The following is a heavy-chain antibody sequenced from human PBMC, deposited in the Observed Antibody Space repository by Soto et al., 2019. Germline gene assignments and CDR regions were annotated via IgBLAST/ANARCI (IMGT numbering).Heavy chain of an antibody. J-gene: IGHJ5*02. CDR2: IYYSGST. V-gene: IGHV4-31*03. CDR3: AISSGYADWFDP. Sequence: QVQLQESGPGLVKPSQTLSLTCTVSGGSISSGGYYWSWIRQHPGKGLEWIGYIYYSGSTYYNPSLKSRFXXXVXXSKNPFSRKLRSVTAADTAVYYCAISSGYADWFDPWGQGTLVTVSS. CDR1: GGSISSGGYY. D-gene: IGHD3-22*01.